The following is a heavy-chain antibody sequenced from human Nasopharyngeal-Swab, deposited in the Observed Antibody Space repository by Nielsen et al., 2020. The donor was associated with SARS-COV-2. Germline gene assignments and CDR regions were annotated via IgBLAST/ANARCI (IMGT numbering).Heavy chain of an antibody. Sequence: ASVKVSCKVSGYTLTELSMHWVRQAPGKGLEWMGGFDPEDGETIYAQKFQGRVTITADESTSTAYMELSSLRSEDTAVYYCARDYDSSGYPVTPDYYYYMDVWGKGTTVTVSS. CDR3: ARDYDSSGYPVTPDYYYYMDV. CDR1: GYTLTELS. J-gene: IGHJ6*03. V-gene: IGHV1-24*01. CDR2: FDPEDGET. D-gene: IGHD3-22*01.